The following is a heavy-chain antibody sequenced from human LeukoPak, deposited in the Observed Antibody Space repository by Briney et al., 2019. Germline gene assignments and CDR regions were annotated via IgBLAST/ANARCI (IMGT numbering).Heavy chain of an antibody. D-gene: IGHD5-18*01. J-gene: IGHJ4*02. CDR1: GFTFSNYW. CDR2: INSDGINT. V-gene: IGHV3-74*01. CDR3: TTDLAAMIRAADH. Sequence: SGGSLRLSCAASGFTFSNYWMHWVRQAPGKGLVWVSRINSDGINTSYADSVKGRFTISRDNSKNTLYLQMNSLRAEDTAVYYCTTDLAAMIRAADHWGQGTLVTASS.